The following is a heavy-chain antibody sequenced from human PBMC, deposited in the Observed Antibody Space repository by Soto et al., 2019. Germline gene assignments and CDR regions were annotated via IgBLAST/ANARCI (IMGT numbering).Heavy chain of an antibody. V-gene: IGHV3-23*01. CDR3: AKGVELDV. J-gene: IGHJ6*04. Sequence: EVLLLESGGGLVQPGGSLRLSCDASGFSFSSFAMNWVRQAPGKGLEWVSAIGDSGASTYYADSVKGRFTISRDNSRKTLYLQLNSLRAEDTAVYYCAKGVELDVWGNGTTVTVSS. CDR1: GFSFSSFA. D-gene: IGHD1-26*01. CDR2: IGDSGAST.